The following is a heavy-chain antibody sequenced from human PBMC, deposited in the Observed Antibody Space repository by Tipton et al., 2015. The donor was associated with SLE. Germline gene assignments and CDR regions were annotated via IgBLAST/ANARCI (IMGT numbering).Heavy chain of an antibody. CDR2: ISTSGST. CDR3: ASGRGFSTSSSGGIDY. D-gene: IGHD6-6*01. Sequence: TLSLTCTVSGGSISSGSYYWTWIRQPAGKGLEWIGRISTSGSTNYNPPLKSRVAISVDTSKNQFSLKLNSVTAADTAVYYCASGRGFSTSSSGGIDYWGQGTLVTVSS. V-gene: IGHV4-61*02. J-gene: IGHJ4*02. CDR1: GGSISSGSYY.